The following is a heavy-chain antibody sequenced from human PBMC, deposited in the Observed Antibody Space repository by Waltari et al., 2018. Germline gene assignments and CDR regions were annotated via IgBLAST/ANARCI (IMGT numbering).Heavy chain of an antibody. V-gene: IGHV3-23*04. Sequence: EVQLVESGGGLVQPGGSLRLSCAASGFTFSSYAMSWVRQAPGKGLEWVSAIGASGGSTYYADSVKGRFTISRDNSKNTLYLQMNSLRAEDTAVYYCAKDQSITGTTGLDYWGQGTLVTVSS. CDR1: GFTFSSYA. D-gene: IGHD1-20*01. CDR2: IGASGGST. J-gene: IGHJ4*02. CDR3: AKDQSITGTTGLDY.